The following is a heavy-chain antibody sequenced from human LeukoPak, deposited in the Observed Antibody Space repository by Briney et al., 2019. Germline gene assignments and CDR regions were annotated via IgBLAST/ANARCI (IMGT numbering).Heavy chain of an antibody. CDR1: GGSLSGYY. Sequence: LETLSLTCAVYGGSLSGYYWTWIRQPPGKGLEWIGEINHSGSTNYTPSLKSRVTISVDTSKNQFSLNLSSVTAADAAVYYCARGGAFDTWGQGTMVTVSS. V-gene: IGHV4-34*01. J-gene: IGHJ3*02. CDR3: ARGGAFDT. CDR2: INHSGST.